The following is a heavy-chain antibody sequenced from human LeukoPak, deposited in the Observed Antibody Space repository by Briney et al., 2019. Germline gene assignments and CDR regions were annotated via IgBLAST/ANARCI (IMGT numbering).Heavy chain of an antibody. Sequence: TGGSLRLSCAASGFILSRYGMHWVRQTPGQGLEWVATLWPDGNTKNSADSVKGRFIIFRDNSMNTLYLQMNSLRAEDTAVYYCAEVSKGGYFDWFPYYFDYWGQGTLVTVSS. D-gene: IGHD3-9*01. J-gene: IGHJ4*02. CDR1: GFILSRYG. CDR3: AEVSKGGYFDWFPYYFDY. V-gene: IGHV3-30*02. CDR2: LWPDGNTK.